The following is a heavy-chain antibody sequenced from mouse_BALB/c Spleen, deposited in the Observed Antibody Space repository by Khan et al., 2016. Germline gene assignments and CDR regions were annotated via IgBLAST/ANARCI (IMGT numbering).Heavy chain of an antibody. V-gene: IGHV2-4-1*01. J-gene: IGHJ2*01. Sequence: QVQLKESGPGLVQPSQSLSITCTVSGFSLTSYGVHWVRQSPGKGLEWLGVIWRGGSTDYNAAFISRLSISKDNSKSQVFFRMNSLQADDTAMYYCARNPLNYRYLYFDYWGQGTTLTVSS. CDR3: ARNPLNYRYLYFDY. CDR2: IWRGGST. CDR1: GFSLTSYG. D-gene: IGHD2-14*01.